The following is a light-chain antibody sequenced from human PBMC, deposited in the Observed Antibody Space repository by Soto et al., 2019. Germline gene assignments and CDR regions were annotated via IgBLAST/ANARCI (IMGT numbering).Light chain of an antibody. J-gene: IGLJ1*01. CDR2: DVT. Sequence: QSALTQPPSASGSPGQSVTISCTGTSSDVGAYNFVSWYQQHPGKAPKLMIYDVTQRSSGVPDRFSGSTSGNTASLTVSGLQAEDEADYYCTSYTVSNTYVFGTGTKVTVL. CDR3: TSYTVSNTYV. V-gene: IGLV2-8*01. CDR1: SSDVGAYNF.